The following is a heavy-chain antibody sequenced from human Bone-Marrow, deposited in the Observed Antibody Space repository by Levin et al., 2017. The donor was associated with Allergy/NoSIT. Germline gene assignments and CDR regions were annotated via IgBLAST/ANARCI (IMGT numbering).Heavy chain of an antibody. CDR2: IYFTGRT. Sequence: SETLSLTCAVSGVSVDSYFWNWIRQPPGKGLEWIGFIYFTGRTNYNPSLKSRFTMSVDTAKNQFSLKLTSVSAADTAVYYCARQHDTAMIIGDYWGQGILVSVSS. D-gene: IGHD5-18*01. V-gene: IGHV4-59*08. CDR3: ARQHDTAMIIGDY. CDR1: GVSVDSYF. J-gene: IGHJ4*02.